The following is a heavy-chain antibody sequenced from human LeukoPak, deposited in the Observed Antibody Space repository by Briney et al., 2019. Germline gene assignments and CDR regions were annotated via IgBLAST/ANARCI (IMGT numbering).Heavy chain of an antibody. V-gene: IGHV3-48*01. CDR1: GFTFSSYS. J-gene: IGHJ4*02. Sequence: GGSLRLSCAASGFTFSSYSMNWVRQAPGKGLEWVSYISSSSSTIYYADSVKGRFTISRDNAKNSLYLQMNSPRAEDTAVYYCARGRGAFDIWGQGTLVTVSS. CDR3: ARGRGAFDI. CDR2: ISSSSSTI. D-gene: IGHD3-9*01.